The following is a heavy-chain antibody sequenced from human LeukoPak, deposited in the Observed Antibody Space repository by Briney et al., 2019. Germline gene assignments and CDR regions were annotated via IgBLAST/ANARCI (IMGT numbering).Heavy chain of an antibody. Sequence: SETLSLTCVVHGGSFSDYFWSWIRQPPGRGLEWIGEINHSGGTKCNPSLKSRLTMSLDTSKNQVSLNLTSVTAADAAAYYCASLRITSGEVRDYWGQGSLVTVSS. D-gene: IGHD3-16*01. J-gene: IGHJ4*02. CDR1: GGSFSDYF. CDR3: ASLRITSGEVRDY. V-gene: IGHV4-34*01. CDR2: INHSGGT.